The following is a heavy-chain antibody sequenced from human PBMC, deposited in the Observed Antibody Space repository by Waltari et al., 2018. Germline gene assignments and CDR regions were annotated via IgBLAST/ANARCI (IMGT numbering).Heavy chain of an antibody. J-gene: IGHJ6*02. V-gene: IGHV3-33*01. CDR2: FWYDGSNK. D-gene: IGHD4-17*01. CDR1: GFGLKNHG. CDR3: ARDDHGDYEYYGMDV. Sequence: QVQLVESGGGVVQPGRSLRLSCAASGFGLKNHGIHWVRQAPGKGLESVAVFWYDGSNKFYAESVKGRFTISRDNSENTVYLQMKSLRVEDTAVYYCARDDHGDYEYYGMDVWGPGTTVTVSS.